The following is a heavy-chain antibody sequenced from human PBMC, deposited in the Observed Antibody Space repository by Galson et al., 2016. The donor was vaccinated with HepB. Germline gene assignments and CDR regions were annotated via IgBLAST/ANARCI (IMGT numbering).Heavy chain of an antibody. Sequence: SLRLSCGASGFIFSSYGIHWVRQAPGKGLEWVAVRSSDGSNKYYPDSVKGRFTISRDNSKNTLYLLMNSLRAEDTAIYYCAKDLGSWRPRDYYYGMDVWGQGTTVTVSS. V-gene: IGHV3-30*18. D-gene: IGHD6-6*01. J-gene: IGHJ6*02. CDR3: AKDLGSWRPRDYYYGMDV. CDR1: GFIFSSYG. CDR2: RSSDGSNK.